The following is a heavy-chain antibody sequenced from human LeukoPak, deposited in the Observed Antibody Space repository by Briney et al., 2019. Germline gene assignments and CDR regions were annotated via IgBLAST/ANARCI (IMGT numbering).Heavy chain of an antibody. Sequence: PSQTLSLTCTVSGGSISSGGYHWSWIRQHPGKGLEWIGYIYYSGTTSYNPSLKSRVTISVDTSKNQFSLKLSSVTAADTAVYYCARESSGGSQPRFYYFDYWGQGTLVTVSS. CDR2: IYYSGTT. V-gene: IGHV4-30-4*08. CDR3: ARESSGGSQPRFYYFDY. CDR1: GGSISSGGYH. D-gene: IGHD2-15*01. J-gene: IGHJ4*02.